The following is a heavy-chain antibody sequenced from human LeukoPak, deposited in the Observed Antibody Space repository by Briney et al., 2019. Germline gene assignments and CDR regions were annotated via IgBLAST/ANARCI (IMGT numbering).Heavy chain of an antibody. J-gene: IGHJ6*02. D-gene: IGHD2-2*02. CDR2: IIPIFGTA. CDR1: GGTFSSYA. Sequence: ASVKVSCKASGGTFSSYAISWVRQAPGQGLEWMGGIIPIFGTANYAQKFQGRVTITADASTSTAYMELSSLRSEDTAVYYCARVFGYCSSTSCYIHYYGMDVWGQGTTVTVSS. V-gene: IGHV1-69*13. CDR3: ARVFGYCSSTSCYIHYYGMDV.